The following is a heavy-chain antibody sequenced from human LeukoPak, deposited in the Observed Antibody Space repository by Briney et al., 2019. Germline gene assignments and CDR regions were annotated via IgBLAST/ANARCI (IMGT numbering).Heavy chain of an antibody. V-gene: IGHV3-53*01. J-gene: IGHJ4*02. D-gene: IGHD1-26*01. CDR2: IYSGGST. CDR1: GFTVSSNY. Sequence: GGSLRLSCAASGFTVSSNYMSWVRQAPGKGLEWVSVIYSGGSTYYADSVKGRFTISRDNSKNTLYLQMNSLRAEDTAVYYCARVGSGSSAWVTGYYFDYWGQGTLVTVSS. CDR3: ARVGSGSSAWVTGYYFDY.